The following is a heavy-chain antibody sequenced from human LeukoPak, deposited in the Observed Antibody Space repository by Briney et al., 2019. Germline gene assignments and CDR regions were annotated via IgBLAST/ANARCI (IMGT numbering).Heavy chain of an antibody. CDR2: IHTSGST. Sequence: SETLSLTCTVSGASIRSYHWSWIRQPAGKGLELIGRIHTSGSTNYNPSLKSRVTMSIDTAKNQFSLRLNSVTAADTAVYYCARQFDWLGYYYMDVWGKGTTVTVSS. J-gene: IGHJ6*03. D-gene: IGHD3-10*01. V-gene: IGHV4-4*07. CDR1: GASIRSYH. CDR3: ARQFDWLGYYYMDV.